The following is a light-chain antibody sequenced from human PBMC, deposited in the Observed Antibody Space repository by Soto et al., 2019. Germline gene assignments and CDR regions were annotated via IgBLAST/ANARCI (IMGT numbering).Light chain of an antibody. CDR2: AAS. CDR1: QDISNY. J-gene: IGKJ1*01. CDR3: QQYNNFPPT. Sequence: DIQMTQSPSSLSASVGDRVTITCRASQDISNYLAWYQQKPGKAPKSLIFAASNLQIGAPSKFSGSGSGTDFTLTITSLHPEDFATYYCQQYNNFPPTFGQGTKVEMK. V-gene: IGKV1-16*02.